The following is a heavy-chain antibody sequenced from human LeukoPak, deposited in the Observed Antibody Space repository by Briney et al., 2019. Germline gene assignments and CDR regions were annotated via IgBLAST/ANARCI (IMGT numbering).Heavy chain of an antibody. D-gene: IGHD6-6*01. CDR2: IKQAGSEK. J-gene: IGHJ4*02. V-gene: IGHV3-7*01. CDR1: GSTFSNHW. Sequence: PGGSLRLSCAASGSTFSNHWMNWVRQAPGKGLEWVANIKQAGSEKYYADSVKGRFTISRDNAKNSLYLQMSSLRIDDTAVYYCARDLASSSSLDYWGQGTLVTVSS. CDR3: ARDLASSSSLDY.